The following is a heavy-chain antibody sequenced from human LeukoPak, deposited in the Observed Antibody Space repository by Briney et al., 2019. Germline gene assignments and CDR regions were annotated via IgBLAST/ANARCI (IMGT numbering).Heavy chain of an antibody. Sequence: ASVKVSCKASGYTFSDYYMHWVRQAPGQGLEWMGWIKPNSGGTNYAQKFQGRVTMTRDTSINTAYMELSSLRSDDTAVYYCARGQSLNDYWGQGTLVTVSS. J-gene: IGHJ4*02. CDR3: ARGQSLNDY. V-gene: IGHV1-2*02. CDR1: GYTFSDYY. CDR2: IKPNSGGT.